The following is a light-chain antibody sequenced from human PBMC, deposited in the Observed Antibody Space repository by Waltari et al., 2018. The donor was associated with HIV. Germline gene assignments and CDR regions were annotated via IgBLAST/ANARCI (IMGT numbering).Light chain of an antibody. CDR2: DVT. J-gene: IGLJ3*02. CDR1: SSDVGAYKF. Sequence: QSALTQPRSVSGSPGQSVTISCTGTSSDVGAYKFVSWYQQHPGKAPKLLIYDVTTGPSCVPDRFSGAKSGNAASLSISGLQAGDEAHYFCGAYAGNYAWVFGGGTKRTVL. V-gene: IGLV2-11*01. CDR3: GAYAGNYAWV.